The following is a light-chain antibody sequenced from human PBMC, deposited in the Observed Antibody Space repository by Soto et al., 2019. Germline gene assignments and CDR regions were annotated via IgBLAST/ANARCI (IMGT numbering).Light chain of an antibody. Sequence: DIQMTQSPSTLSASLGDSVTIPCRASQSISSWLAWYQQKPGKAPKLLIYDASSLESGVPSRFSGSGSGTDFTLTISSLQPDDFATYYCQQYNSYSWTFGQGTKVDIK. CDR2: DAS. CDR1: QSISSW. CDR3: QQYNSYSWT. J-gene: IGKJ1*01. V-gene: IGKV1-5*01.